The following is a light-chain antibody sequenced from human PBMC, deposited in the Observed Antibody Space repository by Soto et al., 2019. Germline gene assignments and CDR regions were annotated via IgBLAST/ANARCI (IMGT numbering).Light chain of an antibody. CDR1: TSDIGHYDF. Sequence: QSALTQPASVSGSPGQSITISCTGTTSDIGHYDFVSWYQQHPGTAPKLMIYDVTSRPSGVSDRFSGSKSGNTASLTISRLQPEDEADYYCGSYSTTSTLVVFGGGTKLTVL. CDR2: DVT. V-gene: IGLV2-14*03. CDR3: GSYSTTSTLVV. J-gene: IGLJ2*01.